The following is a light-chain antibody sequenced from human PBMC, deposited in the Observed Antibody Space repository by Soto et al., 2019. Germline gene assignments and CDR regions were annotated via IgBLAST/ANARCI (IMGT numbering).Light chain of an antibody. CDR3: GTWDSSLSAGV. CDR1: SSNVGSHY. J-gene: IGLJ2*01. Sequence: QSALTQPPSVSAAPGQKVTISCSGSSSNVGSHYVSWYQQLPGTAPKLLIYDNNKRPSGIPDRFSGSKSGTSATLGITGLQTGDEADYYCGTWDSSLSAGVFGGGTKLTVL. CDR2: DNN. V-gene: IGLV1-51*01.